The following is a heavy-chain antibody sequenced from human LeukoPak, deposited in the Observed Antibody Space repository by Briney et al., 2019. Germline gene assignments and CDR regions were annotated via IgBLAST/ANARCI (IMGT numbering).Heavy chain of an antibody. CDR3: ARGRFSVYYFDY. V-gene: IGHV4-34*01. Sequence: GSLRLSCAASGFTFSSYSMNWVRQAPGKGLEWIGEIIHSGATNSSPSLKSRVTISMDPSKNQFSLRLSSVTAADTAVYYCARGRFSVYYFDYWRQGSLVTVSS. CDR1: GFTFSSYS. CDR2: IIHSGAT. J-gene: IGHJ4*02. D-gene: IGHD3-3*02.